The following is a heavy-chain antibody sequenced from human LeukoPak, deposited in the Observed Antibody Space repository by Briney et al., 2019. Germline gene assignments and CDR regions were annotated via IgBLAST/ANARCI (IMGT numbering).Heavy chain of an antibody. CDR2: IYYSGST. D-gene: IGHD6-6*01. Sequence: SQTLSLTCTVSGGSISSGSYYWSWIRQPAGKGLEWIGYIYYSGSTNYNPSLKSRVTISVDTSKNQFSLKLSSVTAADTAVYYCARDQIAARSFDYWGQGTLVTVPS. J-gene: IGHJ4*02. V-gene: IGHV4-61*09. CDR1: GGSISSGSYY. CDR3: ARDQIAARSFDY.